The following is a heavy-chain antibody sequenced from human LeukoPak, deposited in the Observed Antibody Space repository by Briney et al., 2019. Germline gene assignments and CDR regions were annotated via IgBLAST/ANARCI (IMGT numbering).Heavy chain of an antibody. V-gene: IGHV3-7*01. J-gene: IGHJ5*02. CDR3: ASTHFDWLGPRFDP. CDR1: GFIFSNYA. CDR2: IKQDGSEK. D-gene: IGHD3-9*01. Sequence: PGGSLRLSCAASGFIFSNYAMSWVRQAPGKGLEWVANIKQDGSEKYYVDSVKGRFTISRDNAKNSLYLQMNSLRAEDTAVYYCASTHFDWLGPRFDPWGQGTLVTVSS.